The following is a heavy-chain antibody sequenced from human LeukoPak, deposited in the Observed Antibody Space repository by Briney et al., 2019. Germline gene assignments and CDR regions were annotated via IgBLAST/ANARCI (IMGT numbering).Heavy chain of an antibody. V-gene: IGHV3-30-3*01. J-gene: IGHJ4*02. CDR3: ASGYTMYTTSSALDY. D-gene: IGHD6-6*01. Sequence: GRSLRLSCAASGFTFSGYPMHWVRQAPGKGLEWVAVISSDGSTEYYADSVKGRFTISRDNSKNTLSLQVNSLRADDTAVYYCASGYTMYTTSSALDYWGQGTLVTVSS. CDR1: GFTFSGYP. CDR2: ISSDGSTE.